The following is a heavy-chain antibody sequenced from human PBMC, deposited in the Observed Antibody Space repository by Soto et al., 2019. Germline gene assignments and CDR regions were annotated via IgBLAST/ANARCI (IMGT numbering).Heavy chain of an antibody. CDR1: GFTFSSYA. CDR2: ISYDGSNK. D-gene: IGHD6-6*01. Sequence: GWSLRLSCAASGFTFSSYAMHWVRQAPGKGLEWVAVISYDGSNKYYADSVKGRFTISRDNSKNTLYLQMNSLRAEDTAVYYCARAIAAAPIPYYYGMDVWGQGTTVTVSS. J-gene: IGHJ6*02. V-gene: IGHV3-30-3*01. CDR3: ARAIAAAPIPYYYGMDV.